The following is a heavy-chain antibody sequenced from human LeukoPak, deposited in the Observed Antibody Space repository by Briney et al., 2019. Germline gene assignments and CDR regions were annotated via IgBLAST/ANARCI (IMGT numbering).Heavy chain of an antibody. J-gene: IGHJ4*02. Sequence: KPGGSLRLSCAASGFTFSSYSMNWVRQAPGKGLEWVSSISGSSSYIYYADSVKGRFTISRDNAKNSLYLQMNSLRAEDTAVYYCARDPLYSDSWQFDYWGQGTLVTVSS. D-gene: IGHD1-26*01. V-gene: IGHV3-21*06. CDR2: ISGSSSYI. CDR3: ARDPLYSDSWQFDY. CDR1: GFTFSSYS.